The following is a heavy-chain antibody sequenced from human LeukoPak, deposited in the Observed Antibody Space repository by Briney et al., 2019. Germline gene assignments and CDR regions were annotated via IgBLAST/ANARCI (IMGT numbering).Heavy chain of an antibody. CDR3: ARQTGSGLFILP. D-gene: IGHD3/OR15-3a*01. V-gene: IGHV4-39*01. CDR2: IYYSGST. CDR1: GDSISSSSYY. Sequence: PSETLSLTCTVSGDSISSSSYYWDWIRQPPGKGLEWIGSIYYSGSTYYNPSLKSRVTISVDTSKNRSSLKLTSVTAADTAVYYCARQTGSGLFILPGGQGTLVTVSS. J-gene: IGHJ4*02.